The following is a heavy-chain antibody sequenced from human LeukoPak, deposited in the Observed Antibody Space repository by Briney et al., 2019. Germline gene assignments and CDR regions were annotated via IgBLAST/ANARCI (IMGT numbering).Heavy chain of an antibody. Sequence: SETLPLTCAVYGGSFSGYYWSWIRQPPGKGLEWIGEINHSGSTNYNPSLKSRVTISLETSKNQFSLKLSSVTAADTAVYYCAREEVPAHSLLSWGQGTLVTVSS. V-gene: IGHV4-34*01. D-gene: IGHD2-2*01. CDR1: GGSFSGYY. CDR3: AREEVPAHSLLS. J-gene: IGHJ5*02. CDR2: INHSGST.